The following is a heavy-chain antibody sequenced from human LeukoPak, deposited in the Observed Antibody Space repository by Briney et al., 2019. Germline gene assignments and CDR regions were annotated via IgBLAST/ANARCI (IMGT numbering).Heavy chain of an antibody. J-gene: IGHJ6*03. CDR1: GFTFSSYS. V-gene: IGHV3-48*01. CDR3: ARDCGGDCYYYYMDV. Sequence: PGGSLRLSYAASGFTFSSYSMNWVRQAPGKGLEWVSYISSSSSTIYYADSVKGRFTISRDNAKNSLYLQMNSLRAEDTAVYYCARDCGGDCYYYYMDVWGKGTTVTVSS. D-gene: IGHD2-21*01. CDR2: ISSSSSTI.